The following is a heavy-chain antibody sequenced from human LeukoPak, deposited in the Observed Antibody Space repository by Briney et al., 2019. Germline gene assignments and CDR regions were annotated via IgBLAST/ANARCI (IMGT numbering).Heavy chain of an antibody. J-gene: IGHJ4*02. D-gene: IGHD1-14*01. CDR3: ARDGVGTTDFDY. V-gene: IGHV4-4*02. Sequence: PSGTLSLTCAVSGGSISSSNWWSWVRQPPGKGLEWIGEIYHSGSTNYNPSLKSRVTMSVDTSKNQFSLKLTSVTAADTAVYYCARDGVGTTDFDYWGQGTLVTVSS. CDR1: GGSISSSNW. CDR2: IYHSGST.